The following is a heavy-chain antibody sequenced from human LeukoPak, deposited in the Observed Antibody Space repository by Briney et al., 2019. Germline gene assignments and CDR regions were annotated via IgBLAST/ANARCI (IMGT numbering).Heavy chain of an antibody. CDR3: AGRDVSSGRYGLDY. J-gene: IGHJ4*02. V-gene: IGHV4-39*01. CDR2: LYYSGST. D-gene: IGHD1-26*01. Sequence: SETLSLTCAVSGDSISSSTYYWGCIRQPPGKGLEWIGSLYYSGSTYYNPSLRSRVTISVDTSKNQLSLKVTSVTAADTAVYYCAGRDVSSGRYGLDYWGQGTLVTVSS. CDR1: GDSISSSTYY.